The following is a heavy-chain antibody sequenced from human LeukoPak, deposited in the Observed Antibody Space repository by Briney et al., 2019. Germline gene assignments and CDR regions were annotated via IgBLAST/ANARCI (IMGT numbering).Heavy chain of an antibody. V-gene: IGHV3-7*03. CDR2: VSHDGSQS. Sequence: GGCLRLSCTASGFTFSSYWMTWVRQAPEKGPEWVASVSHDGSQSYYVDSVTGRFTISRDNAKNSLYLQMNSLRAEDTAMYYCATYFRAAFCSGPSCPIARFGYWGQGTLATVSS. D-gene: IGHD2-2*01. CDR1: GFTFSSYW. CDR3: ATYFRAAFCSGPSCPIARFGY. J-gene: IGHJ4*02.